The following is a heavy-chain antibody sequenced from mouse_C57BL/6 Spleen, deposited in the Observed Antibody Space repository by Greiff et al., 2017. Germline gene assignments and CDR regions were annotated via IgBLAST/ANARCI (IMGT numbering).Heavy chain of an antibody. D-gene: IGHD1-1*01. Sequence: VQLQQSGPGLVKPSQSLSLTCSVTGYSITSGYYWNWIRQFPGNKLEWMGYISYDGSNNYNPSLKNRISITRDTSKNQFFLKLNSVTTEDTATYYCARGGYGSLWYFDVWGTGTTVTVSS. V-gene: IGHV3-6*01. J-gene: IGHJ1*03. CDR3: ARGGYGSLWYFDV. CDR1: GYSITSGYY. CDR2: ISYDGSN.